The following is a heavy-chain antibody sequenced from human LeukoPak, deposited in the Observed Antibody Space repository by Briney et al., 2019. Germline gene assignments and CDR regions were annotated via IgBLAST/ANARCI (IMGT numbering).Heavy chain of an antibody. CDR2: IIPIFGTA. J-gene: IGHJ4*02. V-gene: IGHV1-69*01. Sequence: ASVKVSCKASGGTFSSYAISWVRQAPGQGLEWMGGIIPIFGTANYAQKFQGRVTITADESTSTAYVELSSLRSEDTAVYYCARSQTLRVVTWGHFDYWGQGTLVTVSS. CDR3: ARSQTLRVVTWGHFDY. D-gene: IGHD3-3*01. CDR1: GGTFSSYA.